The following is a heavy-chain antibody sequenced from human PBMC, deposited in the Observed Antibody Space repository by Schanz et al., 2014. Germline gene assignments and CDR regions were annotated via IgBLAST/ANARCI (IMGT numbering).Heavy chain of an antibody. J-gene: IGHJ6*02. CDR2: FYSSGST. CDR1: GGSISSYY. Sequence: QVQLQESGPGLVKPSETLSLTCSVSGGSISSYYWSWIRQPAGKGLEWIGRFYSSGSTNYNPSLKGRFTISIDPSKNQFSLRLTSVTAADTAVYYCYGMDVWGQGTTVTVSS. V-gene: IGHV4-4*07. CDR3: YGMDV.